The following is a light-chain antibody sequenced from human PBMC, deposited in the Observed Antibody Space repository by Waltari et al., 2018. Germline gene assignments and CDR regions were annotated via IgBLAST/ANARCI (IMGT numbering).Light chain of an antibody. Sequence: SYVLTQPPSVSVAPGETASITCGGDKLGSYRVHWYQQKPGQAPALVIFYDSDRPSGLPARFSGSNTGNTATLTITCVEAGDEARYYCQVWHADIDPGVFGTGTEVTVL. V-gene: IGLV3-21*04. CDR2: YDS. CDR3: QVWHADIDPGV. CDR1: KLGSYR. J-gene: IGLJ1*01.